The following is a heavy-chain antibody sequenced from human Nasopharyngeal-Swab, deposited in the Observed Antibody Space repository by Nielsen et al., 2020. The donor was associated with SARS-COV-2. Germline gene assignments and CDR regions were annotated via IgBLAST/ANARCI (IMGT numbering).Heavy chain of an antibody. CDR3: ARGPGYYYGSGSYYPLLEYYGMDV. Sequence: ASVNVSCKASGYTFTSYGISWVRQAPGQGLEWMGWISAYNGNTNYAQKLQGRVTMTTDTSTSTAYMELRSLRSDDTAVYYCARGPGYYYGSGSYYPLLEYYGMDVWGQGTTVTVSS. CDR1: GYTFTSYG. V-gene: IGHV1-18*01. CDR2: ISAYNGNT. D-gene: IGHD3-10*01. J-gene: IGHJ6*02.